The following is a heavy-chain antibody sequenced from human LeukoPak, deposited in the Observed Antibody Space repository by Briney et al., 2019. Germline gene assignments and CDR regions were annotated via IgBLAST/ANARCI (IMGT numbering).Heavy chain of an antibody. CDR2: ISGSAGST. D-gene: IGHD6-13*01. J-gene: IGHJ4*02. V-gene: IGHV3-23*01. CDR3: AKERGAGHIAAAVVDYFDF. CDR1: GFTFSSYA. Sequence: SGGSLRLSCAASGFTFSSYAMSWVRQAPGKGLEWVSGISGSAGSTYYADSVKGRFTISRDNSKNTLFLQMNSLRAEDMAVYYCAKERGAGHIAAAVVDYFDFWGQGTLVTVSS.